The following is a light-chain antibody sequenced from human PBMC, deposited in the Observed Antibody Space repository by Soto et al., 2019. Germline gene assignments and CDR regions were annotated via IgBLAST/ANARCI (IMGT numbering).Light chain of an antibody. V-gene: IGKV3-11*01. Sequence: EIVMTQSPATLSVSPGERATLFCRASQSVASDLAWYQQKPGQAPRLLIYDASYRATGIPARFSGSGSGTDFTLTITSLEPDDFEVYYCLQRFSWPWTFGLGTKVDIK. CDR2: DAS. CDR3: LQRFSWPWT. J-gene: IGKJ1*01. CDR1: QSVASD.